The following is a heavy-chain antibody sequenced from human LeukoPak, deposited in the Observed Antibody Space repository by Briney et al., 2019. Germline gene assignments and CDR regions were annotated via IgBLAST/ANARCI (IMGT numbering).Heavy chain of an antibody. J-gene: IGHJ4*02. V-gene: IGHV4-59*01. D-gene: IGHD3-10*01. CDR2: IYYSGST. CDR3: ARGRWFGEPPGECC. CDR1: GGSISSYY. Sequence: KPSETLALTCTVSGGSISSYYWSWIRQPPGKGLEWIGYIYYSGSTNYNPSLKSRVTISVDTSKNQFSLKLSSVTAADTAVYYCARGRWFGEPPGECCWGQGTQVTLSS.